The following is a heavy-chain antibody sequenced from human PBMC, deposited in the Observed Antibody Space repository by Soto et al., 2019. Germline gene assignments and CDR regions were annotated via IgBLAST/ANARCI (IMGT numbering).Heavy chain of an antibody. D-gene: IGHD3-22*01. CDR1: GFTFNSYT. V-gene: IGHV3-30-3*01. Sequence: QVRLVESGGGVVQPGRSLRLSCAASGFTFNSYTLHWVRQAPGKGLEWVAVISYDRSDEYYADSVKGRFTISRDNSKNTLYLQMNSLTTEDTAVYYCVREGRNFYDSSGVEALDYWGQGTLVTVSS. CDR2: ISYDRSDE. CDR3: VREGRNFYDSSGVEALDY. J-gene: IGHJ4*02.